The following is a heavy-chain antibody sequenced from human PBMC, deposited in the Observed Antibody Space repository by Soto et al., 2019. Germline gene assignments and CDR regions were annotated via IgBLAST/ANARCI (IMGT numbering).Heavy chain of an antibody. CDR2: INPSGGST. Sequence: ASVKVSCKASGYTFTSYYMHWVRQAPGQGLEWMGIINPSGGSTSYAQKFQGRVTMTRDTSTSTVYMELSSLRSEDTAVYYCARNDYGDYTGWDRNLFDYWGQGTLVTVSS. V-gene: IGHV1-46*03. D-gene: IGHD4-17*01. CDR1: GYTFTSYY. J-gene: IGHJ4*02. CDR3: ARNDYGDYTGWDRNLFDY.